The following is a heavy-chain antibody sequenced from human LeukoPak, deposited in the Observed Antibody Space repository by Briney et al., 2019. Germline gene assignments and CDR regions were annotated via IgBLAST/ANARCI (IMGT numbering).Heavy chain of an antibody. CDR1: GFTFSSYS. V-gene: IGHV3-21*01. CDR2: ISSVSSYI. CDR3: ARGIAESYDILTGYCGGFDY. D-gene: IGHD3-9*01. Sequence: GGSLRLSCAASGFTFSSYSVNWVRQAPGKGLEWVSSISSVSSYIYYADSVKGRFTISRDNAKKSLYLQMNSLRAEDTAVYYCARGIAESYDILTGYCGGFDYWGQGTLVTVSS. J-gene: IGHJ4*02.